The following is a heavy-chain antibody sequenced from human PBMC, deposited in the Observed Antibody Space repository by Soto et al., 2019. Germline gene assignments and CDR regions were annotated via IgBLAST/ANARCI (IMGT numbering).Heavy chain of an antibody. CDR1: GFTFSNAW. CDR2: IKSKTDGGTT. V-gene: IGHV3-15*01. D-gene: IGHD1-7*01. Sequence: EVQLVESGGGLVKPGGSLRLSCAASGFTFSNAWMSWVRQAPGKGLEWVGRIKSKTDGGTTDYAAPVKGRFTISRDDSKNTLYLQMNSLKTEDTAVYYCTTDNWNYISGFDPWGQGTLVTVSS. J-gene: IGHJ5*02. CDR3: TTDNWNYISGFDP.